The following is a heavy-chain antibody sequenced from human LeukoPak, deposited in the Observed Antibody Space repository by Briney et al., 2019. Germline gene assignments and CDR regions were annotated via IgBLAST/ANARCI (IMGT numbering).Heavy chain of an antibody. Sequence: ASVKVSCKASGYTFTSYGISWVRQAPGQGLEWMGWISAYNGNTNYAQNLQGRVTMTTDTSTSTAYMELRSLRSDDTAAYYCSRDSPPHGSGSYPFGYWGQGTLVTVSS. J-gene: IGHJ4*02. V-gene: IGHV1-18*01. CDR2: ISAYNGNT. CDR1: GYTFTSYG. CDR3: SRDSPPHGSGSYPFGY. D-gene: IGHD3-10*01.